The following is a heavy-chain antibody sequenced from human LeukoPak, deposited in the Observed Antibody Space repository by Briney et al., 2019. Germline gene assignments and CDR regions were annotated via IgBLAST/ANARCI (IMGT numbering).Heavy chain of an antibody. CDR2: IIPILGTA. V-gene: IGHV1-69*13. J-gene: IGHJ4*02. CDR1: GGTFSSYA. D-gene: IGHD3-22*01. CDR3: ARDTFDSSGTDY. Sequence: SVKVSCKASGGTFSSYAISWVRQAPGQGLEWMGGIIPILGTANYAQKFQGRVTITADESTSTAYMELSSLRSEGTAVYYCARDTFDSSGTDYWGQGTLDTVSS.